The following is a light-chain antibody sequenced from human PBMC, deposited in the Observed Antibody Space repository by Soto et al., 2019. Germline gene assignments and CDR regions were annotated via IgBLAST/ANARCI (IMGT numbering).Light chain of an antibody. CDR2: AAS. CDR1: QSINRD. CDR3: QQSYSNFLS. Sequence: DIQMTQSPSSLSASVGDRVTISCRASQSINRDLTWYQQKPGKAPKLLIYAASSLQGGVPSRFSGSGSGTDFTLTIRSLQAEDSATYYRQQSYSNFLSFGGGTKVEI. V-gene: IGKV1-39*01. J-gene: IGKJ4*01.